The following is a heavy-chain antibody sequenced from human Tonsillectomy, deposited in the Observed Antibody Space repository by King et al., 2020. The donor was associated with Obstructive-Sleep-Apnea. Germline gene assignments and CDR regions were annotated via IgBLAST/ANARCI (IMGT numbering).Heavy chain of an antibody. J-gene: IGHJ4*02. CDR2: ISYDGSNK. CDR1: GFTFSSYA. Sequence: VQLVESGGGVVQPGRSLRLSFAASGFTFSSYAMHWVRQAPGKGLEWVAVISYDGSNKYYADSVKGRFTISRDNSKNTLYLQMNSLRAEDTAVYYCARDGQWLVPSHYFDYWGQGTLVTVSS. CDR3: ARDGQWLVPSHYFDY. D-gene: IGHD6-19*01. V-gene: IGHV3-30-3*01.